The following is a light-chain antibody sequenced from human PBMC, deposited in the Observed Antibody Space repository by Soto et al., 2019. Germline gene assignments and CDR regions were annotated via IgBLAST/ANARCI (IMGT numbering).Light chain of an antibody. Sequence: QSALTQPPSASATPGQRVIISCSGSSSNIGKNAVKWYQQFPGTAPKLLIHSDDQRPSGVPDRFSGSKSGTSASLTISGLQSEDEAHYSCGAWDDSLSGLVFGGGTKVTVL. J-gene: IGLJ3*02. CDR2: SDD. V-gene: IGLV1-44*01. CDR1: SSNIGKNA. CDR3: GAWDDSLSGLV.